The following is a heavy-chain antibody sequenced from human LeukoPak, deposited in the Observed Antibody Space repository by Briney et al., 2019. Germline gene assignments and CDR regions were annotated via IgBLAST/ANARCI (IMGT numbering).Heavy chain of an antibody. Sequence: SETLSLTCTVSGGSISSSSYYWGWIRQPPGKGLEWIGSIYYSGSTYYNPSLKSRVTISVDTSKNQFSLKLSSVTAADTAMYYCARHGKVGLLWFGEPSYGMDVWGQGTTVTVSS. CDR1: GGSISSSSYY. V-gene: IGHV4-39*01. J-gene: IGHJ6*02. CDR2: IYYSGST. CDR3: ARHGKVGLLWFGEPSYGMDV. D-gene: IGHD3-10*01.